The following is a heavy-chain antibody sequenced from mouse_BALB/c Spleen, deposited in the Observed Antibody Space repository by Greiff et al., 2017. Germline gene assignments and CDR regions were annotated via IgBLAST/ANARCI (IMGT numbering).Heavy chain of an antibody. J-gene: IGHJ3*01. CDR2: INPNYDST. V-gene: IGHV1-18*01. Sequence: EVQLQQSGPELVKPGASMKISCKASGYSFTGYTMDWVKQSHGKSLEWIGDINPNYDSTSYNQKFKGKATLTVDKSSSTAYMELRSLTSEDTAVYYCARWGYGSSYGGFAYWGQGTLVTVSA. CDR3: ARWGYGSSYGGFAY. D-gene: IGHD1-1*01. CDR1: GYSFTGYT.